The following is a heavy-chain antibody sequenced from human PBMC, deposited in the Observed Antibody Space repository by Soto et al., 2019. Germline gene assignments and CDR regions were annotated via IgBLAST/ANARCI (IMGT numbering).Heavy chain of an antibody. Sequence: PGGSLRLSCAASGFTFSSYAMSWVRQAPGKGLEWVSSISGSGGSTYYADSVKGRFTISRDNSKNTPYLHMDSLRAEDTAVYYCAKDSTYCGSDCYPGYFDYWGQGTQVTVSS. D-gene: IGHD2-21*02. CDR3: AKDSTYCGSDCYPGYFDY. V-gene: IGHV3-23*01. J-gene: IGHJ4*02. CDR1: GFTFSSYA. CDR2: ISGSGGST.